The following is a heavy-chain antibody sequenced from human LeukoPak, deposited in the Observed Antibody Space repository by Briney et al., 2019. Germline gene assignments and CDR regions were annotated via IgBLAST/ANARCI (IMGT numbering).Heavy chain of an antibody. CDR1: GFTLSSYW. J-gene: IGHJ4*02. V-gene: IGHV3-74*01. Sequence: GGSLRLSCAASGFTLSSYWMHWVRQAPGKGLVWVSRINVDGSSTSYADSVKGRFTISRDSAKNTLYLEMNSLRAEDTAVYYCARDRGYTRTNSGGYPVFDLWGQGTLVTVSS. D-gene: IGHD3-22*01. CDR3: ARDRGYTRTNSGGYPVFDL. CDR2: INVDGSST.